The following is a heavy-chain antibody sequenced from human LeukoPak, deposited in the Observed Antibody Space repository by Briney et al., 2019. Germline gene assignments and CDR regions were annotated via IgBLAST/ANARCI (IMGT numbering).Heavy chain of an antibody. J-gene: IGHJ4*02. CDR1: GFTFSSYG. Sequence: GGSLRLSCAASGFTFSSYGMHWVRQAPGKGLEWVAVISYDGSNKYYADSVKGRFTISRDNSKNTLYLQMNSLGAEDTAVYYCAKDPGGSWLFDYWGQGTLVTVSS. V-gene: IGHV3-30*18. CDR2: ISYDGSNK. D-gene: IGHD6-13*01. CDR3: AKDPGGSWLFDY.